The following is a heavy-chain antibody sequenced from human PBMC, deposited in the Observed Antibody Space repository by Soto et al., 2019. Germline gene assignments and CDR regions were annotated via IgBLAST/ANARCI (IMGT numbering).Heavy chain of an antibody. D-gene: IGHD6-19*01. CDR3: ARDSDSSGWSYYYYYGMDV. Sequence: GGFLRLSCTASGFTFSSYWMHWVRQAPGKGLVWVSRINSDGSSTSYADSVKGRFTISRDNAKNTLYLQMNSLRAEDTAVYYCARDSDSSGWSYYYYYGMDVWGQGTTVTVSS. V-gene: IGHV3-74*01. CDR1: GFTFSSYW. CDR2: INSDGSST. J-gene: IGHJ6*02.